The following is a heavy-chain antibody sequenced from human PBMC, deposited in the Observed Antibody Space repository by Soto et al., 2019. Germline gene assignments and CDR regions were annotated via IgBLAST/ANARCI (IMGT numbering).Heavy chain of an antibody. J-gene: IGHJ4*02. D-gene: IGHD6-19*01. CDR3: AKAHGTSLSGWHFDY. CDR1: GYTFSDYA. Sequence: PGGSLRLSCAASGYTFSDYAVSWVRQAPGKGLEWVSTIDKSSIGIYYADSIKGRFTVSRDNSKSTLYLQMTSLRAEDTAFYYCAKAHGTSLSGWHFDYWGQGTLVTVSS. CDR2: IDKSSIGI. V-gene: IGHV3-23*05.